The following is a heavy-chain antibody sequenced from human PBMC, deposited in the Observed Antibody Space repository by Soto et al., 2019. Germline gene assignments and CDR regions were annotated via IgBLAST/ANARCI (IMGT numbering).Heavy chain of an antibody. J-gene: IGHJ4*02. CDR2: IYYSGST. CDR1: GGSISSYY. V-gene: IGHV4-59*08. D-gene: IGHD2-15*01. Sequence: QVQLQESGPGLVKPSETLSLTCTVSGGSISSYYWSWIRQPPGKGLEWIGYIYYSGSTSYNPSLQSRLTISVDTSKNQFSLKLSSVTAADTAVYYCARRWGRSFDYWGQGTLVTVSS. CDR3: ARRWGRSFDY.